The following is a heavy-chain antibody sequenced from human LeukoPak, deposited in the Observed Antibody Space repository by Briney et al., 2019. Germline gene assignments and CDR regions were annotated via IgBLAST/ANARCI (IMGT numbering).Heavy chain of an antibody. J-gene: IGHJ5*02. CDR2: INPNSGGT. CDR1: GYTFTGHY. V-gene: IGHV1-2*06. CDR3: AREVGYSSSWYGRFDP. D-gene: IGHD6-13*01. Sequence: GASVKVSCKASGYTFTGHYMHWVRQAPGQGLEWMGRINPNSGGTNFAQKFQGRVIMTRDTSISTSYLELNSLRSDDTAVYYCAREVGYSSSWYGRFDPWGQGALVTVSS.